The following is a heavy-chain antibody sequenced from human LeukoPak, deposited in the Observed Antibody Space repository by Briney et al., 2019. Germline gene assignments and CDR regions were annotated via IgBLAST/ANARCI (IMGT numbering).Heavy chain of an antibody. D-gene: IGHD5-18*01. CDR2: INGDGRST. V-gene: IGHV3-74*01. CDR1: GFTFSSYW. J-gene: IGHJ4*02. CDR3: ARGGGYSYLISFDY. Sequence: GGSLRLSCAASGFTFSSYWMYWVRQAPGKGLVWVSRINGDGRSTSYADSVKGRFTISRDNAKNTLYLQMNSLRAEDTAVYYCARGGGYSYLISFDYWGQGTLVTVST.